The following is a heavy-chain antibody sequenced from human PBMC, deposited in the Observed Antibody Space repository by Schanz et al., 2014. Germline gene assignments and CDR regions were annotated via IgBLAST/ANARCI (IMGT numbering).Heavy chain of an antibody. Sequence: EVQLLESGGGLVQPGGSLRLSCATSGFSFSSYAINWVRQAPGKGLEWVSGISGSGASTYYADSVKGRFTISRDNSNKTVDLQMNSLRAEDTALHYCVRDELLWFGEVLSLDYWGQGALVTVSS. CDR2: ISGSGAST. CDR3: VRDELLWFGEVLSLDY. CDR1: GFSFSSYA. V-gene: IGHV3-23*01. D-gene: IGHD3-10*01. J-gene: IGHJ4*02.